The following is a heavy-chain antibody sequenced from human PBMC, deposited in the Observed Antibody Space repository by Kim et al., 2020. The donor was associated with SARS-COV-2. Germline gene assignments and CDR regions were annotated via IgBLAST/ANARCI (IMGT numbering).Heavy chain of an antibody. V-gene: IGHV3-23*01. Sequence: GGSLRLSCAASGFTFSSYAMSWVRQAPGKGLEWVSAISGSGGSTYYADSVKGRFTISRDNSKNTLYLQMNSLRAEDTAVYYCAKPIQIAVAGTGVYYWGQGTLVTVSS. D-gene: IGHD6-19*01. CDR1: GFTFSSYA. J-gene: IGHJ4*02. CDR2: ISGSGGST. CDR3: AKPIQIAVAGTGVYY.